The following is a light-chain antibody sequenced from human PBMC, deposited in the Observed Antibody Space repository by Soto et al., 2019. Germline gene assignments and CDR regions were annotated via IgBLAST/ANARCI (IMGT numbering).Light chain of an antibody. CDR2: YAF. Sequence: DIQMTQSPSTLSASVGDRVTITCRASQSISSWLAWYQQKPGKAPKLLIYYAFSLESMVPSRFRGSGSGTEFALTISSLQPDEFATYYCQKYNSYLTFGQGTKVEI. CDR3: QKYNSYLT. CDR1: QSISSW. V-gene: IGKV1-5*01. J-gene: IGKJ1*01.